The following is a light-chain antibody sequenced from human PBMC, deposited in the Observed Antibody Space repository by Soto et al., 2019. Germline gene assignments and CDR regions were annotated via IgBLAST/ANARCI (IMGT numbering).Light chain of an antibody. V-gene: IGKV1-5*01. Sequence: DIQMTQSPSTLSASVGDRVTITCRASQSISSWLAWYQQKPGEAPKLLIHEASRLESGVPSRFSGSESGTEFTLTISGLHAEDFATYYCQQYTNFPLTFGGGTKVEIK. CDR1: QSISSW. J-gene: IGKJ4*01. CDR2: EAS. CDR3: QQYTNFPLT.